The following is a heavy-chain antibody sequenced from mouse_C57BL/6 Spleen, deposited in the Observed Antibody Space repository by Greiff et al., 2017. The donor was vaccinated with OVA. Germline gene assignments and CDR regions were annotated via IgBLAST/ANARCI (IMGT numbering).Heavy chain of an antibody. Sequence: VQLQESGAELVKPGASVKISCKASGYAFSSYWMNWVKQRPGKGLEWIGQIYPGDGDTNYNGKFKGKATLTADKSSSTAYMQLSSLTSEDSAVYFCAREGDGYYGRAMDYWGQGTSVTVSS. J-gene: IGHJ4*01. CDR3: AREGDGYYGRAMDY. CDR1: GYAFSSYW. D-gene: IGHD2-3*01. V-gene: IGHV1-80*01. CDR2: IYPGDGDT.